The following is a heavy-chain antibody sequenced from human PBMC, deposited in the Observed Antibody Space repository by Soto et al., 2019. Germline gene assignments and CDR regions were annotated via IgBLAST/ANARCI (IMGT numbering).Heavy chain of an antibody. CDR1: GGSISSSSYY. V-gene: IGHV4-39*01. D-gene: IGHD3-10*01. Sequence: QLQLQESGPGLVKPSETLSLTCTVSGGSISSSSYYWGWIRQPPGKGLEWIGSNYYSGSTYYNPSLKTRVTISVDTSKNQFSLKLSSVTAADTAVYYCARHEVLLWFGESTPSFDPWGQGTLVTVSS. CDR2: NYYSGST. J-gene: IGHJ5*02. CDR3: ARHEVLLWFGESTPSFDP.